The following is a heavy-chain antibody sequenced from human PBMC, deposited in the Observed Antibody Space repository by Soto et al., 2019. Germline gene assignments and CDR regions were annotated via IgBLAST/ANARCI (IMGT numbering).Heavy chain of an antibody. Sequence: GGSLRLCCAASGFTFSSYAMHWVRQAPGKGLEWVAVISYDGSNKYYADSVKGRFTISRDNSKNTLYLQMNSLRAEDTAVYYCARDSCSSTSCQPDYWGQGTLVTVSS. D-gene: IGHD2-2*01. CDR3: ARDSCSSTSCQPDY. CDR1: GFTFSSYA. CDR2: ISYDGSNK. V-gene: IGHV3-30-3*01. J-gene: IGHJ4*02.